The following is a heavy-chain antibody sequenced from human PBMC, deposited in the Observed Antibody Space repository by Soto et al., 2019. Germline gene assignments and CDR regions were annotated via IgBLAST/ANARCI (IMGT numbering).Heavy chain of an antibody. D-gene: IGHD2-2*02. CDR2: IYYSGST. J-gene: IGHJ6*02. V-gene: IGHV4-31*03. CDR1: SGSISSGGYY. CDR3: ARDRRVVVPAAILDYYYYGMDV. Sequence: PAETLSLTCTVSSGSISSGGYYWNWIRQHPGKGLEWIGYIYYSGSTYYNPSLKSRVTISVDTSKNQFSLKLSSVTAADTAVYYCARDRRVVVPAAILDYYYYGMDVWGQGTTVTVSS.